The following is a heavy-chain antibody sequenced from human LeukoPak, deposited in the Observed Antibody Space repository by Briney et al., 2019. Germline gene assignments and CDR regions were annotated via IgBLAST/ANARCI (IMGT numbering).Heavy chain of an antibody. V-gene: IGHV1-2*02. J-gene: IGHJ4*02. D-gene: IGHD6-19*01. Sequence: ASVKVSCKAPGYTFTGYCMHWVRQAPGQGLEWMGWINPKSGGTNYAQKFQGRVTMTRGTSISTTYMELSRLRSDDTAVYYCARDLGISGWYAPPLGYFDYWGQGTLVTVSS. CDR2: INPKSGGT. CDR1: GYTFTGYC. CDR3: ARDLGISGWYAPPLGYFDY.